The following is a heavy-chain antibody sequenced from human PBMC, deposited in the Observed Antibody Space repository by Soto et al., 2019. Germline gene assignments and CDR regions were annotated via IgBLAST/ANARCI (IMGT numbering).Heavy chain of an antibody. CDR2: IYYSGTT. J-gene: IGHJ4*02. D-gene: IGHD3-9*01. Sequence: TWETPSLTCTVSGDSIRSTYWSWIRQSPGKGLEWIGYIYYSGTTNYNPSLKNRVTISVDTSKNQLSLNLTSVTAADTAVYYCARTPFSLTLGTVLHYCASWGKRTRAT. V-gene: IGHV4-59*01. CDR1: GDSIRSTY. CDR3: ARTPFSLTLGTVLHYCAS.